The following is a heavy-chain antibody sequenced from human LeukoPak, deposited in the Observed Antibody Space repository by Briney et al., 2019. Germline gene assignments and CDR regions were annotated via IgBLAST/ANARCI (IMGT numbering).Heavy chain of an antibody. CDR3: ASTAAIASKYYFDY. Sequence: SETLSLTCTVSGGSISSGGYYWSWIRQHPGKGLEWIGYIYYSGSTYYNPSLKSRVTISVDTSKNQFSLKLSSATAADTAVYYCASTAAIASKYYFDYWGQGTLVTVSS. J-gene: IGHJ4*02. V-gene: IGHV4-31*03. CDR2: IYYSGST. CDR1: GGSISSGGYY. D-gene: IGHD2-2*02.